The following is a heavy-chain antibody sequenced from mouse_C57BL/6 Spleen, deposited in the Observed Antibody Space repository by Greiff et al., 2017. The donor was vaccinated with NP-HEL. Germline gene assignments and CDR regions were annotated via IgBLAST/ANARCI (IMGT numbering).Heavy chain of an antibody. CDR3: ARIGYDYDVHY. Sequence: QVQLKQPGAELVKPGASVKMSCKASGYTFTSYWITWVKQRPGQGLEWIGAIYPGSGSTNYNEKFKSKATLTVDTSSSTAYMQLSSLTSEDSAVYYCARIGYDYDVHYGGQGTTLTVSS. CDR1: GYTFTSYW. CDR2: IYPGSGST. D-gene: IGHD2-4*01. J-gene: IGHJ2*01. V-gene: IGHV1-55*01.